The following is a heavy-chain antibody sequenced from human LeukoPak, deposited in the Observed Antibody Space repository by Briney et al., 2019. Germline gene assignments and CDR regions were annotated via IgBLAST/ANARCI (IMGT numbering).Heavy chain of an antibody. J-gene: IGHJ4*02. Sequence: SETLSLTCAVYGESFRGYYWSCIRDPPGKGREWGGEINHRGNTNYNPSLKSRVTISVDTSKNQFSLKLSSVTAADTAVYYCARGGALWWLPEQEGLGSEDDYWGQGTLVTVSS. CDR1: GESFRGYY. CDR3: ARGGALWWLPEQEGLGSEDDY. CDR2: INHRGNT. V-gene: IGHV4-34*01. D-gene: IGHD5-12*01.